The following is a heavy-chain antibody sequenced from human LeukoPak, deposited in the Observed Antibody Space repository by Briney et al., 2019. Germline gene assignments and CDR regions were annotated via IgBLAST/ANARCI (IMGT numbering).Heavy chain of an antibody. CDR2: ISSSSSTI. CDR1: GFTFSSYS. D-gene: IGHD6-6*01. CDR3: ARALSIAAHNFDY. J-gene: IGHJ4*02. V-gene: IGHV3-48*02. Sequence: GGSLRLSCAASGFTFSSYSMNWVRQAPGKGLEWVSYISSSSSTIYYADSVKGRFTISRDNAKNSLYLQTNSLRDEDTAVYYCARALSIAAHNFDYWGQGTLVTVSS.